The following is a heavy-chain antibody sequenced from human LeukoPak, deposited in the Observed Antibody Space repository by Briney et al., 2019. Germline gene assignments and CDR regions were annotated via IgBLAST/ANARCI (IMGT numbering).Heavy chain of an antibody. Sequence: SETLSLTCTVSGDSISNYYWCWIRQPPGKRLEWVGYIYYSGRTNYNPSLKNRVTISLDTYKNQSSLKLSSVTAADTAMYYWARHARLDPWGQGILVTVSS. CDR1: GDSISNYY. CDR2: IYYSGRT. J-gene: IGHJ5*02. CDR3: ARHARLDP. V-gene: IGHV4-59*08.